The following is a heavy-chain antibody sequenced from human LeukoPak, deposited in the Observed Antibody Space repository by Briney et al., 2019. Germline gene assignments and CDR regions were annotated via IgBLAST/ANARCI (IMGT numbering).Heavy chain of an antibody. J-gene: IGHJ4*02. CDR2: TSGDGSSA. CDR3: ARGSNGWSGIDY. Sequence: GGSLRLSCGASEFTFSSHWMYWVRRAPGEGLVWVSRTSGDGSSANYADSVKGRFAISRDNAKNTLYLQMNSLRAEDTSVYYCARGSNGWSGIDYWGQGTLVTVSS. D-gene: IGHD6-19*01. V-gene: IGHV3-74*01. CDR1: EFTFSSHW.